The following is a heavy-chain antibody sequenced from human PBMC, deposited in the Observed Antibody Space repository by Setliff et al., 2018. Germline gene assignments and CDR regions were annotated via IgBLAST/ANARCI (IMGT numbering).Heavy chain of an antibody. CDR3: ARDRAYSSSWFLWFDP. V-gene: IGHV1-3*01. J-gene: IGHJ5*02. Sequence: ASVKVSCKASGYTFTSYAMNWVRQAPGQRLEWMGWINAGNGNTKYSQKFQGRVTITRDTSASTAYMELSSLRSEDTAVYYCARDRAYSSSWFLWFDPWGQGTLVTVS. D-gene: IGHD6-13*01. CDR1: GYTFTSYA. CDR2: INAGNGNT.